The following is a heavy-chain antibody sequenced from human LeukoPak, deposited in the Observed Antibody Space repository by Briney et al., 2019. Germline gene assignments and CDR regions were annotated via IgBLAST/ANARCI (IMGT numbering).Heavy chain of an antibody. Sequence: PGGSLRLSCESSGFTFSTYGRHWVRQAPGKGLEWVAIIWVDGSNKFYADSVKGRFTVPRDISKNPLYLQMNRLRDEDTAVYYCAREWTIGGIQLWFGEIDYWGEGTLVTVSS. CDR2: IWVDGSNK. D-gene: IGHD5-18*01. V-gene: IGHV3-33*01. J-gene: IGHJ4*02. CDR3: AREWTIGGIQLWFGEIDY. CDR1: GFTFSTYG.